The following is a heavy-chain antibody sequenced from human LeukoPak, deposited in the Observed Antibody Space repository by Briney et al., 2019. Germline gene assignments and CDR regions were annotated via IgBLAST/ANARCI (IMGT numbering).Heavy chain of an antibody. CDR3: TKCDYAFGGSRAGGLYYYYMDV. J-gene: IGHJ6*03. CDR1: GITFSSYA. D-gene: IGHD3-16*01. CDR2: IKKKTDGGTT. Sequence: SGGSLRLSCAASGITFSSYAMSWVRQAPGKGLEWVGRIKKKTDGGTTDYAAPVKGRFTISRDDSNNTLYLQMNSMISEDTAVYYCTKCDYAFGGSRAGGLYYYYMDVWGKGTTVTISS. V-gene: IGHV3-15*01.